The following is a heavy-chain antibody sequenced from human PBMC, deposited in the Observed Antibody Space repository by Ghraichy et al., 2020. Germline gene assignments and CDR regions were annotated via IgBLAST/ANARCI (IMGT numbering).Heavy chain of an antibody. CDR3: AYGVAVFDY. CDR1: GGSFSGYY. D-gene: IGHD3-3*01. V-gene: IGHV4-34*01. CDR2: INHSGST. J-gene: IGHJ4*02. Sequence: SETLSLTCAVYGGSFSGYYWSWIRQPPGKGLEWIGEINHSGSTNYNPSLKSRVTISVDTSKNQFSLKLSSVTAADTAVYYCAYGVAVFDYWGQGTLVTVSS.